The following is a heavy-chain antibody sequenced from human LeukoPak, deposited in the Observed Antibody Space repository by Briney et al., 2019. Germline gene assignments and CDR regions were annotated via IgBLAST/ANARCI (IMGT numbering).Heavy chain of an antibody. V-gene: IGHV5-51*01. J-gene: IGHJ6*02. CDR2: IYPDDSDA. CDR3: ARLTGTLAPPDIFGLDV. CDR1: GYDFRSYW. Sequence: GESLKISCKSSGYDFRSYWIVWVRQMPGHGLEFLGIIYPDDSDARYSPSHQGQITISVDNSVNTAYLQWGGLTASDTAIYYCARLTGTLAPPDIFGLDVWGQGTSVIVSS. D-gene: IGHD4-11*01.